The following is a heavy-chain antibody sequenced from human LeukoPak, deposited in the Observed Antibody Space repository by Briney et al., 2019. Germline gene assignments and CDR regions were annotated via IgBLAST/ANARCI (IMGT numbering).Heavy chain of an antibody. J-gene: IGHJ4*02. Sequence: QPGGSLRLSCAASGFTFSSYWMSWVRQAPGKGLEWVANIKQDGSEKYYVDSVKGRFTFSRDNAKNSLYLQMNSLRAEDTAVYYCARLGEKADFDYWGQGTLVTVSS. V-gene: IGHV3-7*01. CDR2: IKQDGSEK. D-gene: IGHD3-16*01. CDR3: ARLGEKADFDY. CDR1: GFTFSSYW.